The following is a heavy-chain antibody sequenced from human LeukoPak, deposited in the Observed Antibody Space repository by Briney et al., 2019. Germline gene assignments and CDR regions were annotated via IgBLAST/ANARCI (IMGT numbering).Heavy chain of an antibody. CDR1: GGPFSGSY. CDR2: FNHSGST. J-gene: IGHJ4*02. V-gene: IGHV4-34*01. CDR3: ARSSIVGATDLDY. D-gene: IGHD1-26*01. Sequence: HSETLSPTFAVHGGPFSGSYWSWIRQPPGKGLEWIGEFNHSGSTNYNPSLKSRVTLSVDTSKTQFSLKLSSVTAADTAVYYCARSSIVGATDLDYWGQGTLVTVSS.